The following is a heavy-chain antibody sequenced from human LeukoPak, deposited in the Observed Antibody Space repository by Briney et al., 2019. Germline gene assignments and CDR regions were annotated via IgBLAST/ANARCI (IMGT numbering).Heavy chain of an antibody. V-gene: IGHV5-51*01. CDR3: ARYHIAAAAQFDY. J-gene: IGHJ4*02. CDR1: GYSFTSYW. CDR2: IYPGDSDT. D-gene: IGHD6-13*01. Sequence: GESLKISCKGSGYSFTSYWIGWARQMPGKGLEWMGIIYPGDSDTRYSPSFQGQVTISADKSISTAYLQWSSLTALDTAMYYCARYHIAAAAQFDYWGQGTLVTVSS.